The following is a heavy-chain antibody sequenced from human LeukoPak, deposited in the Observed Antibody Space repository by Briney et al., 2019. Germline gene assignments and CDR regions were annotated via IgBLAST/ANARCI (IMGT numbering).Heavy chain of an antibody. D-gene: IGHD1-26*01. V-gene: IGHV1-46*01. J-gene: IGHJ5*02. CDR1: GYTFSNYC. CDR3: ARSEAIIVGENNWFDP. Sequence: GASVKVSCKASGYTFSNYCMHWVRQAPGQGLEWMGIFNPTYDIPIYAQKFQGRVTITADKSTSTAYMELSSLRSEDTAVYYCARSEAIIVGENNWFDPWGQGTLVTVSS. CDR2: FNPTYDIP.